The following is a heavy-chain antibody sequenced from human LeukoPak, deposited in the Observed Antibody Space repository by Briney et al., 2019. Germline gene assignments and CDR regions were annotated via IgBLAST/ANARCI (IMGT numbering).Heavy chain of an antibody. J-gene: IGHJ5*02. CDR1: GYTFTSYY. V-gene: IGHV1-69*13. CDR3: ARVGIAAAGTRTWFDP. Sequence: GASVKVSCKASGYTFTSYYMHWVRQAPGQGLEWMGGIVPILGTANYAQKFQGRVTITADDSTGTAYMELTSLRSEDTAVYYCARVGIAAAGTRTWFDPWGQGTLVTVSS. D-gene: IGHD6-13*01. CDR2: IVPILGTA.